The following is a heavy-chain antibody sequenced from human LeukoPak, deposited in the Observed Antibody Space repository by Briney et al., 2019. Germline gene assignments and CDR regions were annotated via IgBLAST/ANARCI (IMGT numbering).Heavy chain of an antibody. Sequence: SETLSLTCTVSGGSISSYYWSWIRQPPGKGLEWIGYIYYSGSTNYNPSLKSRVTISVDTSKNQFSLKLSSMTAADTAVYYCATYSTVTTGFDIWGQGTMVTVSS. CDR3: ATYSTVTTGFDI. D-gene: IGHD4-17*01. V-gene: IGHV4-59*12. J-gene: IGHJ3*02. CDR1: GGSISSYY. CDR2: IYYSGST.